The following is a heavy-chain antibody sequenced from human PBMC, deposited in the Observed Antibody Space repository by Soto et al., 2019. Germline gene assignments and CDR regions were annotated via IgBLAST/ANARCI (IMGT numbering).Heavy chain of an antibody. J-gene: IGHJ3*02. Sequence: PGGSLRLSCAASGFTFSSYGMHWVRQAPGKGLEWVAVISYDGSNKYYADSVKGRFTISRDNSKNTLYLQMNSLRAEDTAVYYCAKDPYDFWSGPGALDIWGEGTMVTVS. V-gene: IGHV3-30*18. CDR1: GFTFSSYG. D-gene: IGHD3-3*01. CDR3: AKDPYDFWSGPGALDI. CDR2: ISYDGSNK.